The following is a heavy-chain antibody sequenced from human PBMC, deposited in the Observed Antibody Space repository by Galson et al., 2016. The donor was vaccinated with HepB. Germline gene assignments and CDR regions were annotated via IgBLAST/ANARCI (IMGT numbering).Heavy chain of an antibody. J-gene: IGHJ5*02. CDR2: IRAYNGNT. D-gene: IGHD6-6*01. CDR3: AGGLSSSWVNWFAP. CDR1: GYTFTSYG. Sequence: SVKVSCKASGYTFTSYGISWVRQAPGQGLEWMGWIRAYNGNTNYAQKFQARVTMTTDTPTNTAYMELRSLRSDDTAVDYCAGGLSSSWVNWFAPWGQGTLVRLL. V-gene: IGHV1-18*01.